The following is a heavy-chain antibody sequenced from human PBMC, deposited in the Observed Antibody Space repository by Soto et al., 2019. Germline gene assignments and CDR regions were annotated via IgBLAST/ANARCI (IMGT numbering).Heavy chain of an antibody. V-gene: IGHV3-21*01. J-gene: IGHJ3*02. Sequence: GGSLRLSCAASGFTFSSYSMNWVRQAPGKGLEWVSSISSSSSYIYYADSVKGRFTISRGNAKNSLYLQMNSLRAEDTAVYYCVRGADGVVIHDAFDIWGQGTMVTVSS. CDR1: GFTFSSYS. D-gene: IGHD3-3*01. CDR2: ISSSSSYI. CDR3: VRGADGVVIHDAFDI.